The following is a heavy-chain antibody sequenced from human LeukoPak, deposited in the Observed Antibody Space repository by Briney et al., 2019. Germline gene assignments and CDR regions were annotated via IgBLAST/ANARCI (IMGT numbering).Heavy chain of an antibody. D-gene: IGHD3-10*01. CDR3: ARQFTMVRHSDN. CDR2: IYPGDSDT. Sequence: GESLKISCKGSGYIFTNYWIAWVRQMPGKGLEWMGIIYPGDSDTRYSPSFQGQVTISVDKSISTAYLQWSSLKASDSAMYYCARQFTMVRHSDNWGQGTLVTVSP. J-gene: IGHJ4*02. CDR1: GYIFTNYW. V-gene: IGHV5-51*01.